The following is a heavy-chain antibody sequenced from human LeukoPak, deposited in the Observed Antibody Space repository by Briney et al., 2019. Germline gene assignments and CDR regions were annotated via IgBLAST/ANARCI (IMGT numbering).Heavy chain of an antibody. D-gene: IGHD3-3*01. CDR2: MYYSGST. CDR3: ARSPSFHDFWSALS. J-gene: IGHJ5*02. V-gene: IGHV4-39*01. CDR1: GFTFSSYA. Sequence: GSLRLSCAASGFTFSSYAMSWIRQPPGKGLEWIGSMYYSGSTYYNPSLKSRVTMSVDTSKNQFSLKLSSVTAADTAVYHCARSPSFHDFWSALSWGQGTLVTVSS.